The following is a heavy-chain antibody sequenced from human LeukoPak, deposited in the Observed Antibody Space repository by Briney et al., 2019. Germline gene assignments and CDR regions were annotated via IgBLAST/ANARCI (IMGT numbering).Heavy chain of an antibody. J-gene: IGHJ4*02. CDR3: AREGGGLTVAGRRGIDY. D-gene: IGHD6-19*01. Sequence: QPGGCLRLSCAASGLTFNNYAWTWVRKARGEGLQWVSSLISNGGSTYHADSVRGRFTISRDNSKNTLYLQMNSLRAEDTAIYYCAREGGGLTVAGRRGIDYWGQGSLVIVSS. CDR2: LISNGGST. V-gene: IGHV3-23*01. CDR1: GLTFNNYA.